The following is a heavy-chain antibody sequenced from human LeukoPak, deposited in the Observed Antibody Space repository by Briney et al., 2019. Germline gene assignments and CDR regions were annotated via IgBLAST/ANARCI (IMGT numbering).Heavy chain of an antibody. V-gene: IGHV3-73*01. CDR1: GFTFSGSA. J-gene: IGHJ4*02. CDR2: IRDKANSYAT. Sequence: GGSLKLSCAASGFTFSGSAIHWVRQASGKGLEWVGRIRDKANSYATAYIASVKGRFTISRDDSKNTAYLQMSSLKTEDTAVYYCTRWDCTTTGCYPFDYWGQGTLVTVSS. D-gene: IGHD2-2*01. CDR3: TRWDCTTTGCYPFDY.